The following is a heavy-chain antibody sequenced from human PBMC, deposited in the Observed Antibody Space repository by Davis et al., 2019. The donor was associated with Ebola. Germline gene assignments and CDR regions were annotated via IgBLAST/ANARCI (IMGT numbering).Heavy chain of an antibody. CDR3: ARALGYCSGGSCYYYYGMDV. CDR2: ISGIGGRT. J-gene: IGHJ6*02. Sequence: GGSLRLSCAVSGFSFTSYGMHWVRQAPGKGLEWVSAISGIGGRTFYADSVQGRFTISRDNSKNTLYLQMNSLRAEDTAVYYCARALGYCSGGSCYYYYGMDVWGQGTTVTVSS. V-gene: IGHV3-23*01. CDR1: GFSFTSYG. D-gene: IGHD2-15*01.